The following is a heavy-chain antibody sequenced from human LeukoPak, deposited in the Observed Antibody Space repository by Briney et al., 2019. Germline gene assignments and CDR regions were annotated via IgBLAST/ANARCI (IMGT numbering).Heavy chain of an antibody. CDR2: INPNSGGT. CDR1: GYTFTGYY. D-gene: IGHD6-13*01. J-gene: IGHJ4*02. CDR3: ARDPQLLVRGPFDY. V-gene: IGHV1-2*02. Sequence: ASVKVSCKASGYTFTGYYMHWVRQAPGQGLEWMGWINPNSGGTNYAQKFRGRVTMTGDTSVSTAYMELSRLTSDDTAVYYCARDPQLLVRGPFDYWGQGTLVTVCS.